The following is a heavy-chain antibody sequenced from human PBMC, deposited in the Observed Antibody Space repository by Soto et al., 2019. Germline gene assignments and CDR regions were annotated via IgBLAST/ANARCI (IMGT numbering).Heavy chain of an antibody. CDR1: GFTFSNAW. Sequence: EVQLVESGGGLVKPGGSLRLSCAASGFTFSNAWMNWVRQAPGKGLEWVGRIKSKTDGGTTDYAAPVKGRFTISRDGSKNTLYLQMNSLKTEDTAVYYCTTVRDDYVWGSYRPIDYWGQGTLVTVSS. CDR3: TTVRDDYVWGSYRPIDY. CDR2: IKSKTDGGTT. V-gene: IGHV3-15*07. J-gene: IGHJ4*02. D-gene: IGHD3-16*02.